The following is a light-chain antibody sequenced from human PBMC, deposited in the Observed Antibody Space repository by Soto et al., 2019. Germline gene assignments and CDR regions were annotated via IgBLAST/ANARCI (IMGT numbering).Light chain of an antibody. CDR2: WAS. Sequence: DIVMTQSPDSMAVSLGERATINCKSSQSVLYSSNNKNYLAWYQQKPGQPPKLLIYWASTRESGVPDRFSGRGSGTDFTLTISSLQAEDVAVYYCQQYYSTPPLFGQGTKVEIK. V-gene: IGKV4-1*01. J-gene: IGKJ1*01. CDR3: QQYYSTPPL. CDR1: QSVLYSSNNKNY.